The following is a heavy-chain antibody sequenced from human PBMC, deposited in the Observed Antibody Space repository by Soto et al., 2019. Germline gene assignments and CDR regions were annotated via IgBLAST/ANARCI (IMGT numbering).Heavy chain of an antibody. CDR1: GFTFNNFA. CDR2: ISGTGGST. D-gene: IGHD2-21*01. J-gene: IGHJ4*02. CDR3: AKTSSASERDSPGW. V-gene: IGHV3-23*01. Sequence: EVQLLESGGALVRPGGSLRLSCAASGFTFNNFAMNWVRQVPGKGLEWVAAISGTGGSTFYSDSLGGRFTISRDNSKNILFPQMKSLKAGDTAVYYCAKTSSASERDSPGWWGQGTLVTVSS.